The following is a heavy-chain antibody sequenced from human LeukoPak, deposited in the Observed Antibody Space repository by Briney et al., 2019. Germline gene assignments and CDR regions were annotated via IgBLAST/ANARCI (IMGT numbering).Heavy chain of an antibody. CDR3: ARAGQWLVRAPGSRDWYFDL. D-gene: IGHD6-19*01. CDR2: IYYSGST. V-gene: IGHV4-61*03. Sequence: PSETLSLTCTVSGGSVSSGDYYWSWIRQPPGKGLEWIGYIYYSGSTYYNPSLKSRVTISLDTSKNHISLKLSSVTAADTAVYYCARAGQWLVRAPGSRDWYFDLWGRGTLVTVSS. J-gene: IGHJ2*01. CDR1: GGSVSSGDYY.